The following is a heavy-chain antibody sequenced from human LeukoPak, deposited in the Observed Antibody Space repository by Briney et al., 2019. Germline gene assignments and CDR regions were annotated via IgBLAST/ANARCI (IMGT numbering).Heavy chain of an antibody. D-gene: IGHD6-13*01. CDR3: AKDRIIAAAGTIDY. CDR1: GFTFSSYW. CDR2: IKQDGSEK. J-gene: IGHJ4*02. Sequence: GGSLRLSCAASGFTFSSYWMSWVRQAPGKGLEWVANIKQDGSEKYYVDSVKGRFTISRDNAKNSLYLQMNSLRAEDTAVYYCAKDRIIAAAGTIDYWGQGTLVTVSS. V-gene: IGHV3-7*01.